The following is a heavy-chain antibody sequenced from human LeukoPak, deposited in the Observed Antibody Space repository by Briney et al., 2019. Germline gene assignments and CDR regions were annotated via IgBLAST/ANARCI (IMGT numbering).Heavy chain of an antibody. V-gene: IGHV4-61*08. CDR2: IYYSGST. Sequence: PSETLSLTCTVSGGSISSGDYYWSWIRQPPGKGLEWIGYIYYSGSTNYNPSLKSRVTISVDTSKNQFSLKLSSVTAADTAVYYCARDSGGYYGSGSNNYYYYGMDVWGQGTTVTVSS. J-gene: IGHJ6*02. CDR3: ARDSGGYYGSGSNNYYYYGMDV. CDR1: GGSISSGDYY. D-gene: IGHD3-10*01.